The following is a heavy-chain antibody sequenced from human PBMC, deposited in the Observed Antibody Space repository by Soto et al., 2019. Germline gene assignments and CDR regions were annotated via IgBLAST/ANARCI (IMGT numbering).Heavy chain of an antibody. CDR2: MNPDGSQE. CDR1: GFAFSTYW. V-gene: IGHV3-7*03. Sequence: EVQLVESGGGLVQPGGSLRLSCAASGFAFSTYWMSWVHQAPGQGLEWVATMNPDGSQEYYVDSVKGRFTVSRDNAKKSLYLQMNSLRDEDTAVYYCASGGWETPIWGQGTPVTASS. D-gene: IGHD1-26*01. CDR3: ASGGWETPI. J-gene: IGHJ4*02.